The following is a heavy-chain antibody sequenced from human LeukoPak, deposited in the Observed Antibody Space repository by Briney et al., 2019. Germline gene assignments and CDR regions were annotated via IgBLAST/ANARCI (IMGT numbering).Heavy chain of an antibody. CDR2: ISGSGGST. CDR3: AKDKSAVAFDFDY. V-gene: IGHV3-23*01. CDR1: GFTFSTYT. J-gene: IGHJ4*02. Sequence: GGSLRLSCAASGFTFSTYTMNWVRQAPGKGLEWVSAISGSGGSTYYADSVKGRFTIPRDNSKNTLYLQMNSLRAEDTAVYYCAKDKSAVAFDFDYWGQGTLVTVSS. D-gene: IGHD6-19*01.